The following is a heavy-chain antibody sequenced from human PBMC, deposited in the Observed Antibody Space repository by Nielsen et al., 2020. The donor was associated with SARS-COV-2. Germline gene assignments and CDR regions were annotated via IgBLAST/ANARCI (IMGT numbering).Heavy chain of an antibody. CDR1: GFTFSSYR. Sequence: GGSLRLCCAASGFTFSSYRMNWVSQAPGKGLEWVSSISRSSSTIYYADSVKGRFTISRDNVKNSLYLQMNSLRAEDTAVYDWARWVTTYDYWGQGTLVTVSS. CDR2: ISRSSSTI. CDR3: ARWVTTYDY. J-gene: IGHJ4*02. D-gene: IGHD4-17*01. V-gene: IGHV3-48*01.